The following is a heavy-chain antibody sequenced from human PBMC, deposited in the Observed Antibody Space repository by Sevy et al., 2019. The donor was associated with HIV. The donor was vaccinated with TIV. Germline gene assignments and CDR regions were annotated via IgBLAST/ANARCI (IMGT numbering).Heavy chain of an antibody. CDR2: ISYDGSNK. J-gene: IGHJ4*02. CDR1: GFTFSSYA. CDR3: ARAESWILVPIDY. D-gene: IGHD5-12*01. Sequence: GGSLRLSCAASGFTFSSYAMHWVRQAPGKGLEWVAVISYDGSNKYYADSVKGRFTISRDNSKNTLYLQMNSLRAEDTAVYYCARAESWILVPIDYWGQGTLVTVYS. V-gene: IGHV3-30-3*01.